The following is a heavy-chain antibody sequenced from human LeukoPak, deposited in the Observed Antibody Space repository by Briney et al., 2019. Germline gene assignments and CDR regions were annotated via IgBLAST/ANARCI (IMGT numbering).Heavy chain of an antibody. CDR1: GFTFSSYS. V-gene: IGHV3-21*04. CDR2: ISSSSSYI. D-gene: IGHD5-12*01. CDR3: AKLDVATGGPDAFDI. J-gene: IGHJ3*02. Sequence: GGSLRLSCAASGFTFSSYSMNWVRQAPGKGLEWVSSISSSSSYIYYADSVKGRFTISRDNSKNTLYLQMNSLRAEDTAVYYCAKLDVATGGPDAFDIWGQGTMVTVSS.